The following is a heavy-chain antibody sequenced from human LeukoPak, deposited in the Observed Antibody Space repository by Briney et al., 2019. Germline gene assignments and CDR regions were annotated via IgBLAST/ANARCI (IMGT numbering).Heavy chain of an antibody. Sequence: GAALQTSSQGSGSGFNNYRNGWGRPTPGKGLGWRGIIYTGDSDTRYSPSFQGPLPISADKSISPAYLQWTSLKASDPAMYYCARVGGSLNTPADPWGQGTLVTVSS. V-gene: IGHV5-51*01. D-gene: IGHD1-26*01. J-gene: IGHJ5*02. CDR1: GSGFNNYR. CDR2: IYTGDSDT. CDR3: ARVGGSLNTPADP.